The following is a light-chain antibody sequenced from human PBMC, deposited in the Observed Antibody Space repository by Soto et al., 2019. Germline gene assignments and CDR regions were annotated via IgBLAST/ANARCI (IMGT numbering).Light chain of an antibody. CDR3: QQYDSWPPSYT. Sequence: EIVMTQSPATLSVSLGDRATLSCRASQSVGSYLAWYQQKPGHAPRLLIYGASTRDTGIPARFSGSGSETDFTLTISSLQSEDFAVYYCQQYDSWPPSYTFGQGTKLEIK. J-gene: IGKJ2*01. CDR2: GAS. V-gene: IGKV3-15*01. CDR1: QSVGSY.